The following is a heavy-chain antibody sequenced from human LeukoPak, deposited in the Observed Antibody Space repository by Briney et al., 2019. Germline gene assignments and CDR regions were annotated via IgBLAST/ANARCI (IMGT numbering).Heavy chain of an antibody. Sequence: PGGSLRLSCVASGFTFSSYWMSWVRQAPGKGLEWVANIKQDGSEKYYVDSVKGRFTISRDNAKNSLYLQMNSLRAEDTAVYYCATLIRMDVWGKGTTVTVSS. V-gene: IGHV3-7*01. CDR1: GFTFSSYW. CDR2: IKQDGSEK. D-gene: IGHD2-21*01. CDR3: ATLIRMDV. J-gene: IGHJ6*04.